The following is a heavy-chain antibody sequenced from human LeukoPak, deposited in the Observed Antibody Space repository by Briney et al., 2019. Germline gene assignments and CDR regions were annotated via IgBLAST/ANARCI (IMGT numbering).Heavy chain of an antibody. D-gene: IGHD6-13*01. V-gene: IGHV4-34*01. CDR3: AREGVYTERAFDI. J-gene: IGHJ3*02. CDR1: GGSFSGYY. CDR2: IYYSGST. Sequence: PSETLSLTCAVYGGSFSGYYWSWIRQPPGKGLEWIGSIYYSGSTYYNPSLKSRVTISVDTSKNQFSLKLSSVTAADTAVYYCAREGVYTERAFDIWGQGTMVTVSS.